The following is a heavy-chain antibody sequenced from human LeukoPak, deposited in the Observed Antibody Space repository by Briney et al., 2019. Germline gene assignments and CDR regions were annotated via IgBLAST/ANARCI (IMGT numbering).Heavy chain of an antibody. CDR2: SVSGERT. Sequence: GWSLRLSCAASRFTVSNNYISWVRQAPGKGREGVSAVSVSGERTFFVDSVQGRFTVSRDNSKNTLYFQMDLRRGYEPALYFFSRGGTNYYYMDVWGNGTTVTVSS. CDR3: SRGGTNYYYMDV. CDR1: RFTVSNNY. V-gene: IGHV3-53*01. J-gene: IGHJ6*03.